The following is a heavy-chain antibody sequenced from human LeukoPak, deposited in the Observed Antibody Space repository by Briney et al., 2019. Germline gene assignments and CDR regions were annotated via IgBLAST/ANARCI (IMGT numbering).Heavy chain of an antibody. V-gene: IGHV5-51*01. D-gene: IGHD6-13*01. CDR3: ARATLGIAAAGSV. Sequence: GESLQISCKGSGYSFTSYWIGWVRQMPGKGLEWMGIIYPGDSDTRYSPSFQGQVTISADKSISTAYLQWSSLKASDTAMYYYARATLGIAAAGSVWGQGTLVTVSS. CDR2: IYPGDSDT. CDR1: GYSFTSYW. J-gene: IGHJ4*02.